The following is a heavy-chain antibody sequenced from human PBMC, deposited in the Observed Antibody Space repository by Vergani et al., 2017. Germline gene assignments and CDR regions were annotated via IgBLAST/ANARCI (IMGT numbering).Heavy chain of an antibody. J-gene: IGHJ4*02. CDR3: TRVVATVTIDY. CDR2: IRSKAYGGTT. D-gene: IGHD4-17*01. V-gene: IGHV3-49*04. Sequence: EVQLVESGGGLVQPGRSLRLSCTASGFTFGDYAMSWVRQAPGKGLEWVGFIRSKAYGGTTEYAASVKGRFTISRDDSKSIAYLQVNSLKTEDTAVYYCTRVVATVTIDYWGQGTLVTVSS. CDR1: GFTFGDYA.